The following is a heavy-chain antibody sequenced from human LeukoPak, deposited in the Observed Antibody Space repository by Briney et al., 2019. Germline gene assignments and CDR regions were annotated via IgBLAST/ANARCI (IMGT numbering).Heavy chain of an antibody. CDR2: MNPNSGNT. D-gene: IGHD5-12*01. Sequence: WASVKVSCKASGYTFTSYYMHWVRQATGQELEWMGWMNPNSGNTGYAQKFQGRVTMTRNTSISTAYMELSSLRSEDTAVYYCARAGRGYDFDYWGQGTLVTVSS. V-gene: IGHV1-8*02. CDR3: ARAGRGYDFDY. CDR1: GYTFTSYY. J-gene: IGHJ4*02.